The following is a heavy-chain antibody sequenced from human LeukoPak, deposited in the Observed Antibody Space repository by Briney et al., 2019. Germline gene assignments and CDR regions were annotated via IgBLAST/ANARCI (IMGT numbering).Heavy chain of an antibody. D-gene: IGHD3-3*01. CDR2: IYHSGST. Sequence: PSETLSLTCTVSGYSITSGYYWGWIRQPPGKGLEWIGNIYHSGSTYYNPSLKSRVIISVDTSKNQFSLKLSSVTAADTAVYYCARDRITIFGVAPYYMDVWGKGTTVTVSS. CDR3: ARDRITIFGVAPYYMDV. CDR1: GYSITSGYY. J-gene: IGHJ6*03. V-gene: IGHV4-38-2*02.